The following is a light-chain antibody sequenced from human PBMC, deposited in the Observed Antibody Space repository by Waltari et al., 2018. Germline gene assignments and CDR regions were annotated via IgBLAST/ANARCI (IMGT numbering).Light chain of an antibody. CDR3: RLSQGDDFGV. V-gene: IGLV7-46*01. CDR2: DVS. J-gene: IGLJ3*02. CDR1: TGTVTSGPY. Sequence: QPVVTQEPSLTVSPGGTVTLTCGSSTGTVTSGPYPYWYQQRPGQAPRTLIYDVSAKHPRTPPRYSGSLLEGKAALTLSGAQPGDESDYYCRLSQGDDFGVFGGGT.